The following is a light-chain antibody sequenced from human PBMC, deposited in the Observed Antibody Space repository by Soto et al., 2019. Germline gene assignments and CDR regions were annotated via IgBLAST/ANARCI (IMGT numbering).Light chain of an antibody. CDR1: SSDVGGYKY. Sequence: QSALTQPASVSGSPGQSITISCTGVSSDVGGYKYVSWYQQHPGEAPKVMIYEISKRPSGVSDRFSGSKTGKTASLTISGLQAEDEADYYCSSYTSINKVFGGGTKLTVL. CDR3: SSYTSINKV. V-gene: IGLV2-14*01. J-gene: IGLJ2*01. CDR2: EIS.